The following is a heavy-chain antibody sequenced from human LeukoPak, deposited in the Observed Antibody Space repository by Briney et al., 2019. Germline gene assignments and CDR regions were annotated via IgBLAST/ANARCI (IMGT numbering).Heavy chain of an antibody. CDR2: IRSKAYGGTT. J-gene: IGHJ3*02. CDR1: GFTFGDYA. CDR3: EVVTAGSAFDI. D-gene: IGHD2-21*02. V-gene: IGHV3-49*03. Sequence: PGGSLRLSCTASGFTFGDYAMSWFRQAPGKGLEWVGFIRSKAYGGTTEYAASVKGRFTISRDDSKSIAYLQMSSLKTEDTAVYYCEVVTAGSAFDIWGQGTMVTVSS.